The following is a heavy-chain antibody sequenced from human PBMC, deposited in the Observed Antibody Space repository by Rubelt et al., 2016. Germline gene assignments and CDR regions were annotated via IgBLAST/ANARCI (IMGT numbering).Heavy chain of an antibody. CDR1: GDSMNDYY. J-gene: IGHJ4*02. V-gene: IGHV4-34*10. D-gene: IGHD3-3*01. Sequence: QVQLQESGPGLVKPSETLSLTCAVSGDSMNDYYWSWIRQPPGKGLEWIGEINHSGRTNYNPSLKSRVTISVDTSKNQFSLKLSSVTAAETAVYYCARDLNDSLDYWGQGTLVTVSS. CDR3: ARDLNDSLDY. CDR2: INHSGRT.